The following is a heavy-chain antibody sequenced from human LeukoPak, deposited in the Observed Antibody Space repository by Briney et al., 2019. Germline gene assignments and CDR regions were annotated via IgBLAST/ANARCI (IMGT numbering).Heavy chain of an antibody. D-gene: IGHD3-16*01. Sequence: GGSLRLSCSASGFTFSSYAMHWVRQAPGRGLQYVSAISSNGGGTYYADSVKGRFTISRDNSKNTLYLQMNSLRAEDTAVYYCARDVAAPGGVYFDYWGQGTLVTVSS. CDR2: ISSNGGGT. CDR1: GFTFSSYA. J-gene: IGHJ4*02. CDR3: ARDVAAPGGVYFDY. V-gene: IGHV3-64*04.